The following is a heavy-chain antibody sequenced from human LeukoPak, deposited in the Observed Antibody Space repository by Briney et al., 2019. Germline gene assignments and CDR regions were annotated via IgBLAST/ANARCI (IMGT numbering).Heavy chain of an antibody. CDR3: ARESAYAFWY. CDR2: ISSTSSTM. CDR1: GFTLSDYY. J-gene: IGHJ4*02. D-gene: IGHD3-3*01. V-gene: IGHV3-48*02. Sequence: GGSLRLSCEASGFTLSDYYMNWVRQAPGKGLEWVSYISSTSSTMYYADSVKGRFTISRDNAKNSLYLQMNSLRDEDTAVYYCARESAYAFWYWGQGTLVAVSS.